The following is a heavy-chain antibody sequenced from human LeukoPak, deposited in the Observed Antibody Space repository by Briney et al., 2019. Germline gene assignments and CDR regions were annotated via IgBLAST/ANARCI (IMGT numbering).Heavy chain of an antibody. CDR3: ARDGRAYGHGSPQY. CDR2: ISSSGSFK. D-gene: IGHD3-10*01. Sequence: GGSLRLSCAASGFTFSDYYMSWIRQAPGKGLEWVSYISSSGSFKYYADSVKGRFTISRDNAKNSYLQMNSLRAEDTAVYYCARDGRAYGHGSPQYWGQGTLVTVSS. CDR1: GFTFSDYY. V-gene: IGHV3-11*01. J-gene: IGHJ4*02.